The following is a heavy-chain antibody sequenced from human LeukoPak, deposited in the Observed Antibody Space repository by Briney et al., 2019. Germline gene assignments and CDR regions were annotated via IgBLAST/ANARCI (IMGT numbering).Heavy chain of an antibody. CDR1: GYTFTSYD. Sequence: ASVKVSCKASGYTFTSYDINWVRQATGQGLEWMGWMNPNSGNTGYAQRFQGRVTMTKNTSITTAYMELSSLRSEDTAVYYCARALSWTTNSYYYMDVWGKGTTVTVSS. CDR2: MNPNSGNT. CDR3: ARALSWTTNSYYYMDV. J-gene: IGHJ6*03. V-gene: IGHV1-8*01. D-gene: IGHD3/OR15-3a*01.